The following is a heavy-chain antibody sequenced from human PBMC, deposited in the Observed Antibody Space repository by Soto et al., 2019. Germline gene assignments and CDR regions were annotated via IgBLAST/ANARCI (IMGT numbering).Heavy chain of an antibody. CDR2: ISGSGGST. Sequence: EVQLLESGGGLVQPGGSLRLSCAASGFTFSSYAMSWVRQAPGKGLEWVSAISGSGGSTYYADSVKGRFTISRDNAKNTLYLQMNSLRAEDTAVYDCAKGYYGPFYYFDYWGQGTLVTVSS. V-gene: IGHV3-23*01. CDR1: GFTFSSYA. J-gene: IGHJ4*02. D-gene: IGHD3-10*01. CDR3: AKGYYGPFYYFDY.